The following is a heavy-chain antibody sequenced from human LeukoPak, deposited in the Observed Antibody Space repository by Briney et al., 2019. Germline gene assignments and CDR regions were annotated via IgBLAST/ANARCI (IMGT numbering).Heavy chain of an antibody. Sequence: SETLSLTCTVSGGSISSYYWSWIRQPPGKGLEWIGYIHYSGSTNYNPSLKSRVTMSVDTSKSQFSLNLNSVTAADTAVYYCAGSAVTMWFDPWGQGTLVTVSP. D-gene: IGHD3-10*01. V-gene: IGHV4-59*01. CDR3: AGSAVTMWFDP. CDR1: GGSISSYY. CDR2: IHYSGST. J-gene: IGHJ5*02.